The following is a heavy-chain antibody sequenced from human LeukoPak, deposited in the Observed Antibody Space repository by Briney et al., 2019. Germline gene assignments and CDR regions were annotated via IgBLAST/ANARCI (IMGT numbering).Heavy chain of an antibody. CDR3: ALAYCGGACYSFVDY. Sequence: SETLSLSCTVSGGSISSGSYYWSWIRQPAGKGLEWIGRIYTSGSTNYNPSLKSRVTMSVDTSKNQFSLKLSSVTAADTAVYYCALAYCGGACYSFVDYWGQGTLVTVSS. D-gene: IGHD2-21*02. CDR2: IYTSGST. V-gene: IGHV4-61*02. CDR1: GGSISSGSYY. J-gene: IGHJ4*02.